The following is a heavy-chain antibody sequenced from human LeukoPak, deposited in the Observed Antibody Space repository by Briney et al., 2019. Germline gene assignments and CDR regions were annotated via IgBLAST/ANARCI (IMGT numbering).Heavy chain of an antibody. V-gene: IGHV4-39*01. CDR2: VYYSGTT. CDR3: ASFNEYTSSDAFDL. Sequence: SETLSLTCMVSGGSIISSNYYWGWIRQPPGKGLDWIGSVYYSGTTYYNPSLKSRVTISVDTSKNQFSLKLSSVSAADTAVYYCASFNEYTSSDAFDLWGQGTMVTVSS. D-gene: IGHD6-6*01. J-gene: IGHJ3*01. CDR1: GGSIISSNYY.